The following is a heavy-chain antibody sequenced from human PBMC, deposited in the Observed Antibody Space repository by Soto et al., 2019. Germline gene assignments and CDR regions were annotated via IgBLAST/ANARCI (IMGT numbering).Heavy chain of an antibody. D-gene: IGHD6-19*01. Sequence: EVQLLESGGGLAQPGGSLGLSCAASGFSFSNYAMSWVRQAPGKGLEWVAAVRGSGGKTYYADSVKGRFTISRDNSKNTLFRQMSSLRADDTAIYYCARDPTQWLDPGSAFDIWGQGTMVTVSS. CDR2: VRGSGGKT. J-gene: IGHJ3*02. CDR1: GFSFSNYA. CDR3: ARDPTQWLDPGSAFDI. V-gene: IGHV3-23*01.